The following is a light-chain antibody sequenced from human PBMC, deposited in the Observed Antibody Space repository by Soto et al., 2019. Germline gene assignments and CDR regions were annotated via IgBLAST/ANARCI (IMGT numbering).Light chain of an antibody. CDR3: MQALQTPLT. CDR1: QSLLHSNGYNY. V-gene: IGKV2-28*01. CDR2: LGS. Sequence: DIVMTQSPLSLPVTPGEPASISCRSSQSLLHSNGYNYLDWYLQKPGQSPQLLIYLGSNRASGVPDRFSGSGSGKDFTLKISRVEAEDVGVYYCMQALQTPLTFDGGTKVEI. J-gene: IGKJ4*01.